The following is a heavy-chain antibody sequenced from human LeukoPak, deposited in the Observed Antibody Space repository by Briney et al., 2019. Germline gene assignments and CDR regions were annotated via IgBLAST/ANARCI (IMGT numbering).Heavy chain of an antibody. V-gene: IGHV4-39*01. CDR2: IYYTGGT. D-gene: IGHD6-19*01. J-gene: IGHJ4*02. CDR3: ARQAGLYYFDY. CDR1: GGSISSGSYY. Sequence: SETLSLTCTVSGGSISSGSYYWGWIRQPPGKGLESIGIIYYTGGTYYNPSLKSRVAISVDTSKNQFSLKLSSVTAADTAVYYCARQAGLYYFDYWGQGTLVTVSS.